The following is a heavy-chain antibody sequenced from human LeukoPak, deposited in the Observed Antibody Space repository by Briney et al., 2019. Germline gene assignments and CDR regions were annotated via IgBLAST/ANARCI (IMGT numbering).Heavy chain of an antibody. CDR3: ARASSTWYYYYYFMDV. V-gene: IGHV1-8*02. J-gene: IGHJ6*03. CDR1: GYTFTGYY. Sequence: ASVKVSCKASGYTFTGYYMHWVRQATGQGLEWMGRMNPNSGDTGYAQQFQGRVTMTRNMSTNTAYMELRSLRSEDTAVYYCARASSTWYYYYYFMDVWGKGTTVTVSS. CDR2: MNPNSGDT. D-gene: IGHD2/OR15-2a*01.